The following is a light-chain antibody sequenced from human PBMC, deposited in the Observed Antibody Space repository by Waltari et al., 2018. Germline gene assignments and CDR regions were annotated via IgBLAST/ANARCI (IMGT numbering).Light chain of an antibody. V-gene: IGKV1-39*01. Sequence: DIQMTQSPSSLPASVGDSVRITCRASQRISSYLNWYQQKPGQAPKLLIYAASSLQSGVPSRFSGSGFGTDFTLTINSLQPEDFAVYYCQQTYSNFRTFGQGTKVDVK. J-gene: IGKJ1*01. CDR3: QQTYSNFRT. CDR1: QRISSY. CDR2: AAS.